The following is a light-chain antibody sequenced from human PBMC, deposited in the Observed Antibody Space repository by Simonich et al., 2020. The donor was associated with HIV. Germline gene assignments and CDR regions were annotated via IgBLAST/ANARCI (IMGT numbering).Light chain of an antibody. J-gene: IGLJ3*02. CDR1: SGHSTYA. Sequence: QIVLTQSPSASASLGASVKLTCTLSSGHSTYAIAWHQQLPEKGPRFVMKVNNDGSHNKGDGIPDRFSGSSSGAESYLTISSLQSEDEADYYCQTWGSGIQVFGGGTKLTVL. V-gene: IGLV4-69*01. CDR2: VNNDGSH. CDR3: QTWGSGIQV.